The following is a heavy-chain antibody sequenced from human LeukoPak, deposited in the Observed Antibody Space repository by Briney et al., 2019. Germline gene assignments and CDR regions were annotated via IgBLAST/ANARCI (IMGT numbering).Heavy chain of an antibody. CDR3: ARDDRGYCTGGRCYSTWFDP. Sequence: AGGSLGLSCAASGFTISRYWMHWVRQAPGKGLVWVSRINTDGSSTIYADSVKGRFTISRDNAKNMLYLQMNSLRAEDTAVYYCARDDRGYCTGGRCYSTWFDPWGQGTLVTVSS. CDR2: INTDGSST. CDR1: GFTISRYW. J-gene: IGHJ5*02. V-gene: IGHV3-74*01. D-gene: IGHD2-15*01.